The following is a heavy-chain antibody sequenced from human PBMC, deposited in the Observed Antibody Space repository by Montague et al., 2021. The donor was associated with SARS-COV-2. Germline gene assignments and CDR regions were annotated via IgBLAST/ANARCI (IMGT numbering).Heavy chain of an antibody. V-gene: IGHV4-31*03. CDR1: SGSISSGGSISSGGYY. CDR3: ARGPKMGGSGYYYN. Sequence: TLSLTCTVSSGSISSGGSISSGGYYWSWIRQHPGKGLEWIGYIYYSGSTSYNPSLKSRVTISVDERKNQFSLKFYSVTVADTAVYSCARGPKMGGSGYYYNWGQGILVTVSS. CDR2: IYYSGST. D-gene: IGHD3-22*01. J-gene: IGHJ1*01.